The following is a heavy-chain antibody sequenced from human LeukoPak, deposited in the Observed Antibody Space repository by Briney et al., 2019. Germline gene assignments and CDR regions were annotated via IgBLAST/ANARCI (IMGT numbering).Heavy chain of an antibody. J-gene: IGHJ3*02. D-gene: IGHD2-21*02. V-gene: IGHV3-23*01. CDR2: ISGSGGST. CDR3: ARGSVVTSWAFDI. CDR1: GFTFSSYA. Sequence: HPGGSLRLSCAASGFTFSSYAMSWVRQAPGKGLEWVSAISGSGGSTYYADSVKGRFTISRDNSKNTLYLQMNSLRAEDTAVYYCARGSVVTSWAFDIWGQGTMVTVSS.